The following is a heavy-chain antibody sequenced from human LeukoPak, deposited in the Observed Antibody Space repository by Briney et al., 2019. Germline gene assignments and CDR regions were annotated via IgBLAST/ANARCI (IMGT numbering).Heavy chain of an antibody. J-gene: IGHJ4*02. CDR1: GGSIGRSSYY. Sequence: SETLSLTCTVSGGSIGRSSYYWGWIRQPPGKGLEWIGSIYYSGSTYYNPSLKSRVTISVDTSKNQFSLKLSSVTAADTAVYYCARVEWELLETYYFDYWGQGTLVTVSS. CDR2: IYYSGST. V-gene: IGHV4-39*07. D-gene: IGHD1-26*01. CDR3: ARVEWELLETYYFDY.